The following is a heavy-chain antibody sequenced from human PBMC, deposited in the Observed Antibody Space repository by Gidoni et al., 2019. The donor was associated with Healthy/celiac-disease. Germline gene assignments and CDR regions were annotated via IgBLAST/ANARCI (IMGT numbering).Heavy chain of an antibody. D-gene: IGHD6-19*01. CDR3: ARENSSGWYDYYYGMDV. J-gene: IGHJ6*02. CDR1: LGTFSSYA. CDR2: IIPIFGIA. V-gene: IGHV1-69*17. Sequence: QVQLVQSGAEVKKPGSSVKVSCKASLGTFSSYAISWVRQAPGQGLEWMGGIIPIFGIANYAQKFQGRVTITADKSTSTAYMELSSLRSEDTAVYYCARENSSGWYDYYYGMDVWGQGTTVTVSS.